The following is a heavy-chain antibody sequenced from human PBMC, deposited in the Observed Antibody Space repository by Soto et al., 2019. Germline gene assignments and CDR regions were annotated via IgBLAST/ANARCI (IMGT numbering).Heavy chain of an antibody. CDR1: GFTFSSYG. CDR2: IWYDGSNK. CDR3: ARVAVAGTFDY. J-gene: IGHJ4*02. D-gene: IGHD6-19*01. Sequence: QVQLVESGGGVVQPGRSLRLSCAASGFTFSSYGMHWVRQAPGKGLEWVAVIWYDGSNKYYADSVKGRFTISRDNSKNTLYLQMSSLRAEDTAVYYCARVAVAGTFDYWGQGTLVTVSS. V-gene: IGHV3-33*01.